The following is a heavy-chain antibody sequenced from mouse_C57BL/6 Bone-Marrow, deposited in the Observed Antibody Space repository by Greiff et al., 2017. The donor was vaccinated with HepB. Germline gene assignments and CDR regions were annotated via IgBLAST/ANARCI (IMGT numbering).Heavy chain of an antibody. V-gene: IGHV1-53*01. CDR1: GYTFTSYW. J-gene: IGHJ2*01. Sequence: QVQLQQPGTELVKPGASVKLSCKASGYTFTSYWMHLVTQRPGQGLEWIGNINPSNGGTNYNEQFKSKATLTVDKSSSTAYMQLSSLTSEHSAVYYCARLKRGRNYFDYWGQGTTLTVSS. CDR3: ARLKRGRNYFDY. D-gene: IGHD4-1*01. CDR2: INPSNGGT.